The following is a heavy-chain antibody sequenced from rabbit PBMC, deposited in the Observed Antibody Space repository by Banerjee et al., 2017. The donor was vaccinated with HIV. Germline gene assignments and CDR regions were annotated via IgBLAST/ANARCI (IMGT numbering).Heavy chain of an antibody. D-gene: IGHD1-1*01. J-gene: IGHJ6*01. Sequence: QEQLEESGGGLVQPEGSLTLTCKASGFSFSSNDYMCWVRQAPGKGLEWIACTAGGRSTFTYYASWAKGRFTISKASSTTVTLQMTSLTAADTATYFCARDTATSFSTYGMDLWGQGTLVTVS. CDR3: ARDTATSFSTYGMDL. V-gene: IGHV1S45*01. CDR1: GFSFSSNDY. CDR2: TAGGRSTFT.